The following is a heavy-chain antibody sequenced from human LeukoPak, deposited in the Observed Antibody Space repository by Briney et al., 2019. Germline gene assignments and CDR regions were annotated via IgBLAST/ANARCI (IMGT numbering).Heavy chain of an antibody. Sequence: PGGSLRLSCAASGFTFSYAWMNWVRQAPGKGLEWVGRSKSKTDGGTTDYAAPVKGRFTISRDDSKNTLYLQMNSLKTEDTAVYYCTSQTRKYDILTGYYTVYYFDDWGQGTLVTVSS. D-gene: IGHD3-9*01. CDR1: GFTFSYAW. V-gene: IGHV3-15*01. J-gene: IGHJ4*02. CDR3: TSQTRKYDILTGYYTVYYFDD. CDR2: SKSKTDGGTT.